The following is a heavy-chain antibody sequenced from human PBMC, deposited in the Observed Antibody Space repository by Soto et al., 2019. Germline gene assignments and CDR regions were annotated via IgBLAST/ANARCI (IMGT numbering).Heavy chain of an antibody. V-gene: IGHV1-18*01. J-gene: IGHJ5*02. CDR1: GGTFSSSA. CDR3: AVNAEYYDFWSGYYGGLDP. CDR2: ISAYNGNT. D-gene: IGHD3-3*01. Sequence: ASVKVSCKASGGTFSSSAISWVRQAPGQGLEWMGWISAYNGNTNYAQKLQGRVTMTTDTSTSTAYMELRSLRSDDTAVYYCAVNAEYYDFWSGYYGGLDPWGQGTLVTVSS.